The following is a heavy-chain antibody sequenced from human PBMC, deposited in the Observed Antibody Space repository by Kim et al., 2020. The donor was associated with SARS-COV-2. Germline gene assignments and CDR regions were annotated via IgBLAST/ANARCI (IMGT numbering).Heavy chain of an antibody. D-gene: IGHD1-1*01. Sequence: NYNPSLKSRVTISVDTSKNQFSLKLSSVTAADTAVYYCVRRPGRANGMDVWGQGTTVTVSS. CDR3: VRRPGRANGMDV. J-gene: IGHJ6*02. V-gene: IGHV4-59*08.